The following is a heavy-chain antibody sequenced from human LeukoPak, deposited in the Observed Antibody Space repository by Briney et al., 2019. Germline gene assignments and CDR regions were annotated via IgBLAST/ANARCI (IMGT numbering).Heavy chain of an antibody. CDR2: IYYSGST. D-gene: IGHD3-22*01. J-gene: IGHJ4*02. Sequence: KPSETLSLTCTVSGGSISSSSYYWGWIRQPPGKGLEWIGSIYYSGSTYYNPSLKSRVTISVDTSKNQFSLKLSSVTAADTAVYYCATTPYDSSGYGYYFDYWGQGTLVTVSS. CDR3: ATTPYDSSGYGYYFDY. V-gene: IGHV4-39*07. CDR1: GGSISSSSYY.